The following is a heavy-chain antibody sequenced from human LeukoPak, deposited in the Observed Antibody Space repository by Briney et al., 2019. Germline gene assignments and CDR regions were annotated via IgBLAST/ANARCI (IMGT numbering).Heavy chain of an antibody. J-gene: IGHJ4*02. Sequence: GGSLRLSSAASGVTFSNNGMTWGRPAPGKEMQGVTGISDGGDTTYDAGSVKGRVTVSRDNSKNILYLQMNSLRAEDTAIYYCAKTQGFFDHWGQGSLVTVSS. CDR3: AKTQGFFDH. CDR1: GVTFSNNG. CDR2: ISDGGDTT. V-gene: IGHV3-23*01.